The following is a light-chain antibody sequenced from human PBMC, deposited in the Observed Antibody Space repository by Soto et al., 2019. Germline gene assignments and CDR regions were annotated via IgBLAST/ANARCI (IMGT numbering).Light chain of an antibody. CDR3: QKYNSAPLT. CDR1: LPISNY. CDR2: AAS. J-gene: IGKJ4*01. Sequence: DIQTTQSPSSLSSSVGYIVTITCRASLPISNYLAWYQQKPGKIQNLLIYAASTLQAGVQSRFSGSGSGTDFTPTIRSMQPEDVAAYYCQKYNSAPLTGGGGNKGDLK. V-gene: IGKV1-27*01.